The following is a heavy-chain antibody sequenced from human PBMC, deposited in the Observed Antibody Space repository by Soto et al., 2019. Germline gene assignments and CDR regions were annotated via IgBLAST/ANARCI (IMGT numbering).Heavy chain of an antibody. D-gene: IGHD3-22*01. J-gene: IGHJ4*02. CDR2: ISGSGGST. Sequence: EVQLLESGGGLVQPGGSLRLSCAASGFTFSSYAMSWVRQAPGKGLEWVSAISGSGGSTYCADSVKGRFTISRDNSKNTLYLQMNSLRAEDTAVYYCAKDSVRSYYYDSSGSPLGYWGQGTLVTVSS. CDR1: GFTFSSYA. V-gene: IGHV3-23*01. CDR3: AKDSVRSYYYDSSGSPLGY.